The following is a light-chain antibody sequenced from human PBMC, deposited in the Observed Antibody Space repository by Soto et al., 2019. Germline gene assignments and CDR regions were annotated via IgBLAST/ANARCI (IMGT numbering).Light chain of an antibody. Sequence: EIVMTQSPATLSVSPGERATLSCRASQSVYSNLAWYQQKPGQAPRLLIYGASTRATGIPARFSGSGSGTEFTLTISSLQSEDFVVYYCQQYNSWPLAFGQGTKVEVK. CDR3: QQYNSWPLA. CDR2: GAS. J-gene: IGKJ1*01. CDR1: QSVYSN. V-gene: IGKV3-15*01.